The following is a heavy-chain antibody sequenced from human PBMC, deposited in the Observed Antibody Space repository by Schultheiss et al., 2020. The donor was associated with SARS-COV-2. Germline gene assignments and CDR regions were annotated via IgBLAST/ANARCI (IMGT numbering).Heavy chain of an antibody. V-gene: IGHV3-30*07. CDR1: GFTFSSYA. CDR3: ARAFHYYDSSGYYLDAFDI. J-gene: IGHJ3*02. CDR2: ISYDGSNK. Sequence: GGSLRLSCAASGFTFSSYAMHWVRQAPGKGLEWVAVISYDGSNKYYADSVKGRFTISRDKSKNTLYLQMNSLRAEDTAVYYCARAFHYYDSSGYYLDAFDIWGPGTMVTVSS. D-gene: IGHD3-22*01.